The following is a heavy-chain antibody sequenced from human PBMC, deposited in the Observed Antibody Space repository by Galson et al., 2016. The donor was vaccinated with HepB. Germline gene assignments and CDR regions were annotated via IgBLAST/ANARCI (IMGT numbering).Heavy chain of an antibody. CDR1: GFRFRNFG. Sequence: SLRLSCAASGFRFRNFGMHWVRQAPGKGLEWVAVISYDGSNKYYADSVKGRFTISRDNSKNTLYLQMNSLRAEDTAVYYCAKDRDIVATIGVGGTYDNYGMDVWGQGTTVTVSS. D-gene: IGHD5-12*01. CDR3: AKDRDIVATIGVGGTYDNYGMDV. CDR2: ISYDGSNK. J-gene: IGHJ6*02. V-gene: IGHV3-30*18.